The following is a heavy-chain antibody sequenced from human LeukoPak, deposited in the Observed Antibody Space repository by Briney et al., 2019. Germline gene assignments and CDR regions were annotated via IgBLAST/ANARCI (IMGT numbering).Heavy chain of an antibody. CDR3: ARARGVFGSSFEYFQH. V-gene: IGHV4-34*01. J-gene: IGHJ1*01. Sequence: PSETLSLTCAVYGGSFSGYYWSWIRQPPGKGLEWIGEINHSGSTNYNPSLKSRVTISVDTSKNQFSLKLSSVTAADTAVYYCARARGVFGSSFEYFQHWGQGTLVTVSS. D-gene: IGHD6-13*01. CDR2: INHSGST. CDR1: GGSFSGYY.